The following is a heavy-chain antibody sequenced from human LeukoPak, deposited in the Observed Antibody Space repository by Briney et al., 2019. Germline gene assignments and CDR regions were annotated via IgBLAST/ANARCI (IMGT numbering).Heavy chain of an antibody. D-gene: IGHD6-13*01. Sequence: GGSLRLSCAASGFTFDDYGMSWVRQAPGKGLEWVSGINWNGGSTGYADSVKGRFTISRDNAKNSLYLQMNSLRAEDTAVYYCARGKSSSWSYYYYYMDVWGKGTTVTVSS. J-gene: IGHJ6*03. CDR1: GFTFDDYG. V-gene: IGHV3-20*04. CDR3: ARGKSSSWSYYYYYMDV. CDR2: INWNGGST.